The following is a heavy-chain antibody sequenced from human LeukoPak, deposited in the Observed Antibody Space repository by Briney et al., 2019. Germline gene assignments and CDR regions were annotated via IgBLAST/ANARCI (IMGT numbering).Heavy chain of an antibody. Sequence: GGSLRLSCAASGFTFSSYAMHWVRQAPGKGLEWVSYISSSGSTIYYADSVKGRFTISRDNAKNSLYLQMNSLRAEDTAVYYCASTNYYDSSGYNWGQGTMVTVSS. CDR3: ASTNYYDSSGYN. CDR1: GFTFSSYA. D-gene: IGHD3-22*01. V-gene: IGHV3-48*03. CDR2: ISSSGSTI. J-gene: IGHJ3*01.